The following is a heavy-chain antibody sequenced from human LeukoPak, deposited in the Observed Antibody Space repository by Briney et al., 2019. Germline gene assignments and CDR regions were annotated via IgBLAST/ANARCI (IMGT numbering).Heavy chain of an antibody. D-gene: IGHD2-2*01. Sequence: SETLSLTRTVSGGSISSYYWSWIRQPAGKGLEWIGRIYTSGSTNYNPSLKSRVTMSVDTSKNQFSLKLSSVTAADTAVYYCARSSSTSTPTTYFDYWGQGTLVTVSS. CDR3: ARSSSTSTPTTYFDY. J-gene: IGHJ4*02. V-gene: IGHV4-4*07. CDR2: IYTSGST. CDR1: GGSISSYY.